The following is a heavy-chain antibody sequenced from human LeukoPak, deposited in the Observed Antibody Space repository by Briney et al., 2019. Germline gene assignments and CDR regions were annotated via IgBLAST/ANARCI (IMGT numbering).Heavy chain of an antibody. J-gene: IGHJ4*02. CDR2: IWYDGSNK. Sequence: PGGSLRLSCAASGFTLSSYGMHWVRQAPGKGLEWVAVIWYDGSNKYYADSVKGRFTISRDNSKNTLYLQMNSLRAEDTAVYYCAKEMGDRYSSGWYIFDYWGQGTLVTVSS. CDR1: GFTLSSYG. CDR3: AKEMGDRYSSGWYIFDY. D-gene: IGHD6-19*01. V-gene: IGHV3-33*06.